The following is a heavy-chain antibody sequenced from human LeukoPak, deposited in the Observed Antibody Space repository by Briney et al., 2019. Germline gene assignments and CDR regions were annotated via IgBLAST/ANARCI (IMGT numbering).Heavy chain of an antibody. D-gene: IGHD4-17*01. J-gene: IGHJ6*02. CDR2: MNPNSGNT. CDR3: AGAARSHYYYYGMDG. CDR1: GYTFTSYD. V-gene: IGHV1-8*01. Sequence: ASVKVSCKASGYTFTSYDINWVRQATGQGLEWMGWMNPNSGNTGYAQKFQGRVTMTRNTSISTAYMELSSLSSEDTAVDYCAGAARSHYYYYGMDGWGQGTTVTGSS.